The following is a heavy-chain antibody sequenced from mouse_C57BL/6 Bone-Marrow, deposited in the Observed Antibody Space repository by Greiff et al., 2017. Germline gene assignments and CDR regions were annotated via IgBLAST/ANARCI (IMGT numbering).Heavy chain of an antibody. CDR3: ARNYGSPHWYFDV. CDR2: IWSGGST. CDR1: GFSLTSYG. D-gene: IGHD1-1*01. J-gene: IGHJ1*03. V-gene: IGHV2-2*01. Sequence: VMLVESGPGLVQPSQSLSITCTVSGFSLTSYGVHWVRQSPGKGLEWLGVIWSGGSTDYNAAFISRLSISNDNSKSQVFFKMNSLQADDTAIYYCARNYGSPHWYFDVWGTGTTVTVSS.